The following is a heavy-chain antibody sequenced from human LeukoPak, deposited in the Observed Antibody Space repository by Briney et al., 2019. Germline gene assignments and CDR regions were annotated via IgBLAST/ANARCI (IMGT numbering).Heavy chain of an antibody. Sequence: PSETLSLTCTVSGGSISDHYWSWIRQPPGKGLEWIGYIYYSGSTKYNPYLKSRVTISIDTSKNQFSLKLSSVTAADTALYYCARGTGAYYYLWGQGTMVTVSS. CDR3: ARGTGAYYYL. D-gene: IGHD3-22*01. CDR2: IYYSGST. V-gene: IGHV4-59*11. CDR1: GGSISDHY. J-gene: IGHJ3*01.